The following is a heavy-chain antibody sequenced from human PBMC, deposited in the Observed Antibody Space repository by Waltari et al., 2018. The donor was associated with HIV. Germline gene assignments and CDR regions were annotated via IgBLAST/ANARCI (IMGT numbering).Heavy chain of an antibody. D-gene: IGHD3-16*02. Sequence: QIRLFQSDHAVRKPGASVTISCNTSGYPLLNCPVTLVSQSLGQLLDWQGGITRYTANTNYTRESQGRVTLTTDAAAATAYLELRDLRPDDTAMYFCTRGNIWGSYRYFDYWGPGTLVTVS. CDR2: ITRYTANT. CDR1: GYPLLNCP. CDR3: TRGNIWGSYRYFDY. V-gene: IGHV1-18*01. J-gene: IGHJ4*02.